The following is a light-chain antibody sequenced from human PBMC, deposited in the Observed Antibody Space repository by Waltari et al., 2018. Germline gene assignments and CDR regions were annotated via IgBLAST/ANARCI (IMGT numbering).Light chain of an antibody. CDR2: ASS. Sequence: IQLTQSPSSLSASVGDRVTITCRASQVISSDLAWYQQKPGKAPKLLISASSTLQSGVPPRFSGSGSGTDFTLTISSLQPEDFATYYCQQLYSYPSTFGGGTKVEIK. J-gene: IGKJ4*01. CDR1: QVISSD. V-gene: IGKV1-9*01. CDR3: QQLYSYPST.